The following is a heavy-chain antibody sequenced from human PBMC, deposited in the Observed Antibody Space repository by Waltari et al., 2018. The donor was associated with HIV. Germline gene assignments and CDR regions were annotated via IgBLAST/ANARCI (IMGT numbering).Heavy chain of an antibody. Sequence: QITLKESGPTLVKPTQTLTLTCTFSGFSLSTSGVGVGWIRQPPGKALEWLALIYWDDDKRYSPSLKSRLTITKDTSKNQVVLIMTNMDPVDTATYYCAHRQAGLWFGESCFDYWGQGTLVTVSS. V-gene: IGHV2-5*02. CDR2: IYWDDDK. CDR3: AHRQAGLWFGESCFDY. J-gene: IGHJ4*02. CDR1: GFSLSTSGVG. D-gene: IGHD3-10*01.